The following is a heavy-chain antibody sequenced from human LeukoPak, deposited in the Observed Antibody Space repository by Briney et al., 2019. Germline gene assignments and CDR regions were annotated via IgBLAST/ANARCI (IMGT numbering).Heavy chain of an antibody. D-gene: IGHD3-22*01. Sequence: SETLSLTCTVSGGSISSGSYFWSWIRQPAGRGLEWIGRIYTSGSTNYNPSLKSRVTISLDTSKNQFSLKLSSVTAADTAVYYCARGLAGSGYYYGWFDPWGQGTLVTVSS. CDR1: GGSISSGSYF. J-gene: IGHJ5*02. CDR2: IYTSGST. V-gene: IGHV4-61*02. CDR3: ARGLAGSGYYYGWFDP.